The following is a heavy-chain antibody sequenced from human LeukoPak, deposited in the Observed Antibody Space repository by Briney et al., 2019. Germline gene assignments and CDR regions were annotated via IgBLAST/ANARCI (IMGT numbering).Heavy chain of an antibody. Sequence: KISCKASGYTFTGYYMHWVRQAPGQGLEWMGWINPNSGGTNYAQKFQGRVTMTRDTSISTAYMELSRLRSDDTAVYYCARAHWNYEIVYLDPGGQGTLVTVSS. V-gene: IGHV1-2*02. J-gene: IGHJ5*02. CDR2: INPNSGGT. D-gene: IGHD1-7*01. CDR3: ARAHWNYEIVYLDP. CDR1: GYTFTGYY.